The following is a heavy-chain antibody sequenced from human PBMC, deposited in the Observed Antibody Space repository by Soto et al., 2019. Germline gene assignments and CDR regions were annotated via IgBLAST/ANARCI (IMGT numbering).Heavy chain of an antibody. D-gene: IGHD2-21*01. Sequence: QVQLVESGGGVVQPGRSLRLSCAASGFTFTSYVMHWVRQAPGKGLEWVAVISNDGSNYYYADSVRGRFTISRDNTKNTLFLQMSSLRGEDSGVYYCARGTTLAIFDYGMDVWGQGTTVTVSS. CDR2: ISNDGSNY. J-gene: IGHJ6*02. CDR3: ARGTTLAIFDYGMDV. V-gene: IGHV3-30-3*01. CDR1: GFTFTSYV.